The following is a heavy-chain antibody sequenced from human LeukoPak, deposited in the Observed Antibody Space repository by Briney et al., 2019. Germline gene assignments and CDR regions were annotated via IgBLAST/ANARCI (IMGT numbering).Heavy chain of an antibody. V-gene: IGHV3-7*05. Sequence: QPGGSLRLSCAASGFTFSIHWMSWVRQAPGKGLEWVANINQDGSEKYYVDSVKGRFTISRDNAKNSLYLQMNSLRAEDTAVYYCAREGIDSYASAKDAFDIWGQGTVVTVSS. D-gene: IGHD2-2*01. CDR1: GFTFSIHW. CDR2: INQDGSEK. CDR3: AREGIDSYASAKDAFDI. J-gene: IGHJ3*02.